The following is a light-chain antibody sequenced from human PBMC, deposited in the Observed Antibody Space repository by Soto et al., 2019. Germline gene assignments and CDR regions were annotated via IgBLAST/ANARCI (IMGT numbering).Light chain of an antibody. CDR2: NPS. Sequence: EIVLTQSPGTLCLSPGERATLSCRASQSVGNNFLAWYQQKPGQAPRLLVYNPSTRATGIPDRFTGSGSGTDLTLTISRLEPEDFAVYYCHQYAYSPQTFGQGTRLEIK. V-gene: IGKV3-20*01. CDR1: QSVGNNF. J-gene: IGKJ5*01. CDR3: HQYAYSPQT.